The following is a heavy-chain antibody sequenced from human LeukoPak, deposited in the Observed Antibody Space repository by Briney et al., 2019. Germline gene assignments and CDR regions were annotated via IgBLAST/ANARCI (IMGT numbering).Heavy chain of an antibody. D-gene: IGHD2-2*01. J-gene: IGHJ6*02. Sequence: GGSLRLSCAASGFTFSSYAMSWVRQAPGKGLEWVSAISGSGGSTYYADSVKGWFTISRDNSKNTLYLQMNSLRAEDTAVYYCARDRYCSSTSCYDSGMDVWGQGTTVTVSS. CDR3: ARDRYCSSTSCYDSGMDV. V-gene: IGHV3-23*01. CDR2: ISGSGGST. CDR1: GFTFSSYA.